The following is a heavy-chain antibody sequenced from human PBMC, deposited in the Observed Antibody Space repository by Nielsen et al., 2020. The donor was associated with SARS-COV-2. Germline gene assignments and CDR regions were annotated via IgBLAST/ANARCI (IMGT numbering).Heavy chain of an antibody. CDR2: INPNSGGT. D-gene: IGHD2-15*01. V-gene: IGHV1-58*01. CDR3: AADLVQEISSWLLPSDYYGMDV. J-gene: IGHJ6*02. Sequence: WVRQASGQGLEWMGWINPNSGGTNYAQKFQERVTITRDMSTSTAYMELSSLRSEDTAVYYCAADLVQEISSWLLPSDYYGMDVWGQGTTVTVSS.